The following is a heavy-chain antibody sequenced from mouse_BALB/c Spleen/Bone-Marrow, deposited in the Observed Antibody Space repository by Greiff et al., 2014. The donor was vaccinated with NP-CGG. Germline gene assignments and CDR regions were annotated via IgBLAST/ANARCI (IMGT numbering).Heavy chain of an antibody. Sequence: VQLQQSGAELVKPGASVKLSCTASGLNIKDTYMHWVKQRPEQGLEWIGRIDPANGNTKYDPKFQGKATITADTSSNTAYLQLSSLTSEDTAVYYCAAYYYGSSQFAYWGQGTLVTVSA. V-gene: IGHV14-3*02. CDR3: AAYYYGSSQFAY. CDR1: GLNIKDTY. CDR2: IDPANGNT. D-gene: IGHD1-1*01. J-gene: IGHJ3*01.